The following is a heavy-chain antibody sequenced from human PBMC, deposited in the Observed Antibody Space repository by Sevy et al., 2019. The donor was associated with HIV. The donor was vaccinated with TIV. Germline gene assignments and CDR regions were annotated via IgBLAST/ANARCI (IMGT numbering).Heavy chain of an antibody. Sequence: GGSLRLSCTASGFTFSSYAMHWVRQAPGKGLEWVAVISYDASKKYYADSVKGRFTISRDNSKNTLYLQMNSLRVEDTAVYYCARDIVLPPAAHYSYYAMDVWGQGTTVTVSS. CDR1: GFTFSSYA. J-gene: IGHJ6*02. CDR3: ARDIVLPPAAHYSYYAMDV. D-gene: IGHD2-2*01. CDR2: ISYDASKK. V-gene: IGHV3-30-3*01.